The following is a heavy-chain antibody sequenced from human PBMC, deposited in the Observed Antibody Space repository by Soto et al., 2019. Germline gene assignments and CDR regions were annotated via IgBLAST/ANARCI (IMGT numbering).Heavy chain of an antibody. CDR1: GFSFITYG. CDR2: ISDDGFNK. V-gene: IGHV3-30-3*01. CDR3: ARGYYDMDV. J-gene: IGHJ6*02. Sequence: GGSLRLSCAASGFSFITYGMHWVRQAPGKGLEWVAVISDDGFNKDYADSVKGRFTISRDNSKNTLYLQMSSLRPEDTAVYYCARGYYDMDVWGQGTTLTVSS.